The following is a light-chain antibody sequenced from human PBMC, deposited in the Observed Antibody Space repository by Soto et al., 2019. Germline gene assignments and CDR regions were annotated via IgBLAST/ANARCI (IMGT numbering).Light chain of an antibody. Sequence: EVVVTQSPATLSVSPGERATLSCRASQSVSSNLAWYQQKPGQAPRLLIYGASTRATGIPARFGGSGSGTEFTLTISSLQSEDFAVYYCHQYDNWPKNFGQGTRLEIK. CDR2: GAS. J-gene: IGKJ5*01. V-gene: IGKV3-15*01. CDR3: HQYDNWPKN. CDR1: QSVSSN.